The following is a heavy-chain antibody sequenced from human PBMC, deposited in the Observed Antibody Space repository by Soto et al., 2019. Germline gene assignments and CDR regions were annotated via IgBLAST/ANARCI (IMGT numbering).Heavy chain of an antibody. V-gene: IGHV4-30-4*01. CDR2: ISNSGST. D-gene: IGHD2-21*01. Sequence: PSETLSLTCTVSGGSVTSDEDYWSWIRQSPGKGLEWIGYISNSGSTGYNPSLKGRVTISLDHSRNQFSLRLNSVTAADTAVYFCASSKYDVVAGSVWFDPWGQGTLVTVSS. J-gene: IGHJ5*02. CDR1: GGSVTSDEDY. CDR3: ASSKYDVVAGSVWFDP.